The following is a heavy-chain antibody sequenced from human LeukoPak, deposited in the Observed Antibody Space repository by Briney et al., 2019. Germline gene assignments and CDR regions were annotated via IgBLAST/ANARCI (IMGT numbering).Heavy chain of an antibody. V-gene: IGHV1-69*01. CDR3: ARDDSSGVAFVY. D-gene: IGHD6-19*01. Sequence: SVKVSCKASGGTFSSYAISWVRQAPGQGLEWMGGIIPIFGTANYAQKFQGRVTITAGESTSTAYMELSSLRSEDTAVYYCARDDSSGVAFVYWGQGTLVTVSS. CDR1: GGTFSSYA. CDR2: IIPIFGTA. J-gene: IGHJ4*02.